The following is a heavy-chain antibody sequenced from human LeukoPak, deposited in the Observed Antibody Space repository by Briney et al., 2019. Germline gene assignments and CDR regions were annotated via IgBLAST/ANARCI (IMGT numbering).Heavy chain of an antibody. D-gene: IGHD3-22*01. V-gene: IGHV3-7*01. Sequence: GGSLRLSCAASGFTFSSYWMSWVRQAPGKGLEWVANIKQDGSEKYYVDSVKGRFTISRDNAKNTLYLQMNSLRAEDTAVYYCARDSSSGYKDYWGQGTLVTVSS. CDR3: ARDSSSGYKDY. CDR2: IKQDGSEK. CDR1: GFTFSSYW. J-gene: IGHJ4*02.